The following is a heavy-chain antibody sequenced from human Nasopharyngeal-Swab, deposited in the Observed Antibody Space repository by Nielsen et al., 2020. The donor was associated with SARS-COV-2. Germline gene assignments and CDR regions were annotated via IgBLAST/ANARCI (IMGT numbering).Heavy chain of an antibody. CDR2: IYHGGNT. V-gene: IGHV4-4*02. CDR3: ARAQRGLAATIFYDYMDV. CDR1: GGSIRSSNW. Sequence: SATLSLTCDGSGGSIRSSNWWTWVRQPPGKGLEWIGEIYHGGNTNYNPSLTSRVSISVDKSKNQFSLELTSVTATDTAVYYCARAQRGLAATIFYDYMDVWGKGTTVTVSS. D-gene: IGHD1-26*01. J-gene: IGHJ6*03.